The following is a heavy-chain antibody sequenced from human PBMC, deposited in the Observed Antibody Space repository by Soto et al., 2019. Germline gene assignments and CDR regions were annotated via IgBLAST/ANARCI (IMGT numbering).Heavy chain of an antibody. CDR2: INAGNGNT. V-gene: IGHV1-3*01. D-gene: IGHD4-17*01. CDR3: ANGDASSPFDS. Sequence: GASVNVSWKAAGYAFSIYAMHWGRQAPGQRLEWMGWINAGNGNTKYSQKFQGRVTITRDTSASTVYMELSSLRSEDTAVYYCANGDASSPFDSWGQGTLVTVSS. J-gene: IGHJ5*01. CDR1: GYAFSIYA.